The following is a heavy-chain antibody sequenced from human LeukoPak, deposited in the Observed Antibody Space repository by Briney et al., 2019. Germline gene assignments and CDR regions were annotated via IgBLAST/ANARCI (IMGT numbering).Heavy chain of an antibody. Sequence: SETLSLTCTVSGGSISSYYWSWIRQPPGKGLECIGYIYYSGNTNYNPSLKSRVTISVDTSKNQFSLKLSSVTAADTAAYYCARGGDYLFDYWGQGTLVTVSS. D-gene: IGHD4-17*01. V-gene: IGHV4-59*01. CDR2: IYYSGNT. CDR1: GGSISSYY. J-gene: IGHJ4*02. CDR3: ARGGDYLFDY.